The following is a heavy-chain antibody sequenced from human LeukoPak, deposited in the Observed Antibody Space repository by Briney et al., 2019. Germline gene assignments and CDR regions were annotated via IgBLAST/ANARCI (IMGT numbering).Heavy chain of an antibody. J-gene: IGHJ4*02. CDR3: ASWRNSEGFEF. V-gene: IGHV4-59*12. D-gene: IGHD4-11*01. CDR1: GGSISSYF. CDR2: IYYNGNT. Sequence: PSETLSLTCTVSGGSISSYFWSWIRQPPGKGLEWIGYIYYNGNTNYNPSLKSRVTISVDTSEKQFSLKLSSVTAADPAVYYCASWRNSEGFEFWGPGTLVTVSS.